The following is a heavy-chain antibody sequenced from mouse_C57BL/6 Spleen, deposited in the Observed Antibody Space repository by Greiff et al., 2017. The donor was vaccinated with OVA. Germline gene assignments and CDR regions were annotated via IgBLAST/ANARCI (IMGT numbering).Heavy chain of an antibody. CDR3: ARWRGAY. J-gene: IGHJ3*01. CDR2: ISSGGSYT. CDR1: GFTFSSYG. V-gene: IGHV5-6*01. Sequence: EVKLMESGGDLVKPGGSLKLSCAASGFTFSSYGMSWVRQTPDKRLEWVATISSGGSYTYYPDSVKGRFTISRDNAKNTLYLQMSSLKSEDTAMYYCARWRGAYWGQGTLVTVSA.